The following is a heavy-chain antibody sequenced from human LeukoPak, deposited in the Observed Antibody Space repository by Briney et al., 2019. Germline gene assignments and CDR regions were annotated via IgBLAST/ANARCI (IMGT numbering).Heavy chain of an antibody. V-gene: IGHV3-23*01. CDR1: GFTFSSYA. CDR2: ISGSGGST. CDR3: AKEGSNYDFWSGYYDNWFDP. J-gene: IGHJ5*02. D-gene: IGHD3-3*01. Sequence: PGGSLRLSCAASGFTFSSYAMSWVRQAPGKGLEWVSAISGSGGSTYYADSVKGRFTISRDNSKSTLYLQMNSLRAEDTAVYYCAKEGSNYDFWSGYYDNWFDPWGQGTLVTVSS.